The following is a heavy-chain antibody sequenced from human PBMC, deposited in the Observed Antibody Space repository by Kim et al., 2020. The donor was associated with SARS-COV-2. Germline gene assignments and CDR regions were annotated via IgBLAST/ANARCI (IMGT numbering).Heavy chain of an antibody. Sequence: YNPSLKSRVTRSVDTSKNQFSLKLSSVTAADTAVYYCARGFAEMATILDYWGQGTLVTVSS. D-gene: IGHD5-12*01. V-gene: IGHV4-59*09. CDR3: ARGFAEMATILDY. J-gene: IGHJ4*02.